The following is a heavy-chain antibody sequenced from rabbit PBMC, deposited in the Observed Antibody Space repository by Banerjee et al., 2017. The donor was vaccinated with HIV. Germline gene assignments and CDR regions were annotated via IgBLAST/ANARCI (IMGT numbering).Heavy chain of an antibody. J-gene: IGHJ4*01. D-gene: IGHD6-1*01. CDR2: IDVGSSANT. V-gene: IGHV1S40*01. CDR1: GFSFSSSYY. Sequence: QSLEESGGDLVKPGASLTLTCTASGFSFSSSYYMCWVRQAPGKGLEWIACIDVGSSANTYYASWAKGRFTISKTSSTTVTLQMTSLTAADTATYFCARRDADYGYGSLNLWGPGTLVTVS. CDR3: ARRDADYGYGSLNL.